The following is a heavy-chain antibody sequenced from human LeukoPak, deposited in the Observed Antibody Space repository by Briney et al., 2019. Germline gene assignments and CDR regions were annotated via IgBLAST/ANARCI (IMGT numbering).Heavy chain of an antibody. D-gene: IGHD6-19*01. J-gene: IGHJ4*02. CDR1: GFTFSSYA. Sequence: PGGSLRLSCAASGFTFSSYAMSWVRQAPGKGLEWVSAISGSGGSTYYADSVKGRFTISRDNSKNTLYLQMNSLRAEDTAVYYCAKEREYSSGWSRRTFDYWGQGTLVTVSS. V-gene: IGHV3-23*01. CDR3: AKEREYSSGWSRRTFDY. CDR2: ISGSGGST.